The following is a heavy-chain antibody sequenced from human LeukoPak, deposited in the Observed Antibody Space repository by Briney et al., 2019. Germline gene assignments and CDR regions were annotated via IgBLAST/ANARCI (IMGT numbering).Heavy chain of an antibody. CDR3: ARNYYDSSGYDAFDI. V-gene: IGHV4-39*01. D-gene: IGHD3-22*01. CDR2: IYYSGST. CDR1: GGSISSSSYY. Sequence: SETLSLTCTVSGGSISSSSYYWGWIRQPPGKGLSGFGSIYYSGSTYYNPSLKSRVTISVDTSKNQFSLKLSSVTAADTAVYYCARNYYDSSGYDAFDIWGQGTMVTVSS. J-gene: IGHJ3*02.